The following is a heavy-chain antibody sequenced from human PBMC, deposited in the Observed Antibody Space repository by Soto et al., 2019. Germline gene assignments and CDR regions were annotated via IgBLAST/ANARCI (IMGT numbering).Heavy chain of an antibody. Sequence: QVQLVQSGAEVKKPGSSVKVSCKASGGTFSSYAISWVRQAPGQGLEWMGGIIPIFGTAHYAQKFQGRVTITADESTSTAYMELSSLRSEDTAVYYCARDGVDTAMVDYYYYGMDVWGQGTTVTVSS. J-gene: IGHJ6*02. V-gene: IGHV1-69*12. D-gene: IGHD5-18*01. CDR2: IIPIFGTA. CDR1: GGTFSSYA. CDR3: ARDGVDTAMVDYYYYGMDV.